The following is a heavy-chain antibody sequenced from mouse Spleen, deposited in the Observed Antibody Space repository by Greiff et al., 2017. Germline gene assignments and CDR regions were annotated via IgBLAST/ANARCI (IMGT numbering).Heavy chain of an antibody. Sequence: EVNVVESEGGLVQPGSSMKLSCTASGFTFSDYYMAWVRQVPEKGLEWVANINYDGSSTYYLDSLKSRFIISRDNAKNILYLQMSSLKSEDTATYYCAREGDGSYGYWGQGTTLTVSS. J-gene: IGHJ2*01. CDR2: INYDGSST. CDR1: GFTFSDYY. CDR3: AREGDGSYGY. D-gene: IGHD1-1*02. V-gene: IGHV5-16*01.